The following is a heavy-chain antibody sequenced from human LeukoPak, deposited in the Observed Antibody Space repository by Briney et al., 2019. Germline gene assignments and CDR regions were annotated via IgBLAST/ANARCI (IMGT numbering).Heavy chain of an antibody. V-gene: IGHV1-2*02. D-gene: IGHD5-24*01. CDR1: GYTFTSYY. CDR3: ARGPLIKMTTLQFNWFDP. Sequence: ASVKVSCEASGYTFTSYYMHWVRQAPGQGLGWMGIINPSGGSTNYAQKFQGRVTMTRDTSISTAYMELSRLRSDDTAVYYCARGPLIKMTTLQFNWFDPWGQGTLVTVSS. J-gene: IGHJ5*02. CDR2: INPSGGST.